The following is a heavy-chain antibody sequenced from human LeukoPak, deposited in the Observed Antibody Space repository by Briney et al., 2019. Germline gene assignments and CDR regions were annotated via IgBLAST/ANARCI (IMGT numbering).Heavy chain of an antibody. Sequence: GGSLRLSCAASGFSFSTYAMSWVRLAPGRGPEWVSAINSNGGTTYYADPVKGRFTISRDNSKNMVDPQMNSLRAEDTAVYYCAKESPYASGRTYYFDYWGQGTLVTVSS. CDR1: GFSFSTYA. CDR2: INSNGGTT. V-gene: IGHV3-23*01. J-gene: IGHJ4*02. CDR3: AKESPYASGRTYYFDY. D-gene: IGHD3-10*01.